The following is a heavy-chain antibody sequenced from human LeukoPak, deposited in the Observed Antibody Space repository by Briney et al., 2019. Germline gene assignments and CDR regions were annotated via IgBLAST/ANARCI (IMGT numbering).Heavy chain of an antibody. V-gene: IGHV3-23*01. CDR2: ISGSGGST. Sequence: PSGTLSLTCAVSGGSISSSNWWSWVRQPPGKGLEWVSAISGSGGSTYYADSVKGRFTISRDNSKNTLYLQMNSLRAEDTAVYYCARKGTRYFDWLKDYYYMDVWGKGTTVTISS. J-gene: IGHJ6*03. CDR3: ARKGTRYFDWLKDYYYMDV. CDR1: GGSISSSN. D-gene: IGHD3-9*01.